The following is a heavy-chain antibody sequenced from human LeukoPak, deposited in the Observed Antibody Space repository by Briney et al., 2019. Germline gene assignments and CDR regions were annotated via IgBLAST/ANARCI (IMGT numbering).Heavy chain of an antibody. Sequence: PGGSLRLSCAASGFTFSSYAMSWVRQAPGKGLEWVSAISGSGGSTYYADSVKGRFTISRDNSKHTLYLQMNSLRAEDTAVYYCAKGRAGDYGGKPRQGYWGQGTLVTVSS. V-gene: IGHV3-23*01. CDR1: GFTFSSYA. CDR3: AKGRAGDYGGKPRQGY. J-gene: IGHJ4*02. D-gene: IGHD4-23*01. CDR2: ISGSGGST.